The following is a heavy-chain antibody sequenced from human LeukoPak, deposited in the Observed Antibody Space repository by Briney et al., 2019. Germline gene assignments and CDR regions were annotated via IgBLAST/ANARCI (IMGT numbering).Heavy chain of an antibody. Sequence: SETLSLTCTVSGGSISSYYWSWIRQPPGKGLEWIGYIYCSGSTNYNPSLKSRVTISVDTSKNQFSLKLSSVTAADTAVYYCARHDPPGYSSSWYGDYYDMDVWGQGTTVTVSS. CDR3: ARHDPPGYSSSWYGDYYDMDV. J-gene: IGHJ6*02. CDR1: GGSISSYY. V-gene: IGHV4-59*08. D-gene: IGHD6-13*01. CDR2: IYCSGST.